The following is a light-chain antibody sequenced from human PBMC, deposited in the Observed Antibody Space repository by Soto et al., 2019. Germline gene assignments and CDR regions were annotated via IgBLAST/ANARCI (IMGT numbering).Light chain of an antibody. CDR3: SSYTGSSTFV. Sequence: QSALTQPASVSGSPGQSITISCSGTSSDVGGYDFVSWYQQLPGKAPKLLIYDVNIRPSGVSHRFSGSKSGNTASLTISGLRAEDEADYYCSSYTGSSTFVFGTGTKLTVL. V-gene: IGLV2-14*01. J-gene: IGLJ1*01. CDR1: SSDVGGYDF. CDR2: DVN.